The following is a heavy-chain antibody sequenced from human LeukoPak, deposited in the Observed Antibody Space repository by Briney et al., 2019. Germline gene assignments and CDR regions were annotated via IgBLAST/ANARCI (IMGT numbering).Heavy chain of an antibody. V-gene: IGHV4-59*01. J-gene: IGHJ6*03. CDR1: GGSISSYY. Sequence: SETLSLTCTVSGGSISSYYWSWIRQPPGKGLEWIGYIYCSGSTNYNPSLKSRVTISVDTSKNQFSLRLSSVTAADTAVYFCARGRVSSSTWYSTYYYFFYMDFWGKGTTVTVSS. D-gene: IGHD4-11*01. CDR3: ARGRVSSSTWYSTYYYFFYMDF. CDR2: IYCSGST.